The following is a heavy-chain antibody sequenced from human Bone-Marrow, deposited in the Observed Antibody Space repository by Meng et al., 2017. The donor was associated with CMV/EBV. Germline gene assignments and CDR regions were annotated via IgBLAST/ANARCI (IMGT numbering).Heavy chain of an antibody. J-gene: IGHJ4*02. Sequence: GESLKISCAASGFTFSSYAMHWVRQAPGKGLEWVAVISYDGSNKYYADSVKGRFTISRDNSKNTLYLQMNSLRAEDTSVYYCATDDGSYWGQGTLVTVSS. CDR3: ATDDGSY. CDR1: GFTFSSYA. D-gene: IGHD2-2*03. V-gene: IGHV3-30*04. CDR2: ISYDGSNK.